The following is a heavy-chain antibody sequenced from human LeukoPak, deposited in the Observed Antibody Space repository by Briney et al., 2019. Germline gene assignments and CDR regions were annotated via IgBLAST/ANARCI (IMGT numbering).Heavy chain of an antibody. CDR1: GFTFSSYS. V-gene: IGHV3-48*04. D-gene: IGHD2-15*01. Sequence: GGSLRLSCAASGFTFSSYSMNWVRQAPGKGLEWVSYISSSGSTIYYADSVKGRFTISRDNAKNSLYLQMNSLRAEDTAVYYCARALSWYSFFDYWGQGTLVTVSS. J-gene: IGHJ4*02. CDR3: ARALSWYSFFDY. CDR2: ISSSGSTI.